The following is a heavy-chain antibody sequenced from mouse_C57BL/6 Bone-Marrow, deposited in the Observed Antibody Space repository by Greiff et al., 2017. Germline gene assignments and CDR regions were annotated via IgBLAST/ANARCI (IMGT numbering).Heavy chain of an antibody. D-gene: IGHD3-1*01. CDR3: ARPRTPYAMDY. CDR2: INSDGGST. Sequence: EVQLVESGGGLVQPGESLKLSCESNEYEFPSHDMSWVRKTPGKRLELVAAINSDGGSTYYPDTMERRFIISRDNTKKTLYLQMSSLRSEDTAWYNGARPRTPYAMDYWGQGTSVTVSS. J-gene: IGHJ4*01. CDR1: EYEFPSHD. V-gene: IGHV5-2*01.